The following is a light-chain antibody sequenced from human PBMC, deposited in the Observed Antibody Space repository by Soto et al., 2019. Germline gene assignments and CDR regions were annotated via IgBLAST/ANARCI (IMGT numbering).Light chain of an antibody. CDR3: LLYYGGQLGV. Sequence: QAVVTQEPSLTVSPGGTVTLTCATSTGAVTSGYYPNWFQQKPGQAPRALIYSTNNKYSWTPARFSGSLLGGKAALTLSGVQPEDEADYYCLLYYGGQLGVFGGGTTVTVL. V-gene: IGLV7-43*01. CDR1: TGAVTSGYY. CDR2: STN. J-gene: IGLJ2*01.